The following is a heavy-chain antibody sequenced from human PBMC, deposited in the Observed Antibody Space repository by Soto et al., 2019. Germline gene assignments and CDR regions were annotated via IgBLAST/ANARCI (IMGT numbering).Heavy chain of an antibody. V-gene: IGHV3-74*01. CDR3: AVAVAGPTAIGY. J-gene: IGHJ4*02. Sequence: GGSLRLSCAASGFTFSSYWMHWVRQAPGKGLVWVSRINRDESSTTYADSVKGRFTISRDNAKNTLYLQMNSLRAEDTAVYYCAVAVAGPTAIGYWGQGTLVTVSS. CDR1: GFTFSSYW. D-gene: IGHD6-19*01. CDR2: INRDESST.